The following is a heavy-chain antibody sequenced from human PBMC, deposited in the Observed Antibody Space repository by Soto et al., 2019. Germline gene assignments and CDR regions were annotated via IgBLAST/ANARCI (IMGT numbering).Heavy chain of an antibody. V-gene: IGHV1-69*02. J-gene: IGHJ6*02. Sequence: QVQLVQSGAEVKKPGSSVKVSCKASGGTFSSYTISWVRQAPGQGLEWMGRIIPILGIANYAQKFQGRVTITADKSTSTADMELSSLRSEDTAVYYCATAPRAAAGTSRGFYGMDVWGQGTTVTVSS. CDR3: ATAPRAAAGTSRGFYGMDV. CDR2: IIPILGIA. D-gene: IGHD6-13*01. CDR1: GGTFSSYT.